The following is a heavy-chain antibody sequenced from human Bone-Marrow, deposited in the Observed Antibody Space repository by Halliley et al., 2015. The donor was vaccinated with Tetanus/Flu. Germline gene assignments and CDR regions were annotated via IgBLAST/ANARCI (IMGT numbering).Heavy chain of an antibody. CDR1: GYSVGSGYY. CDR2: IHHSGST. D-gene: IGHD3-22*01. J-gene: IGHJ4*02. V-gene: IGHV4-38-2*01. Sequence: TLSLTCAVSGYSVGSGYYWGWIRQSPGKGLEWIATIHHSGSTHYNPSLKSRVLISIDTSMNQFSLRLSSVTAADTAIYYCARSPTDSNKIWGQGTQVTVSS. CDR3: ARSPTDSNKI.